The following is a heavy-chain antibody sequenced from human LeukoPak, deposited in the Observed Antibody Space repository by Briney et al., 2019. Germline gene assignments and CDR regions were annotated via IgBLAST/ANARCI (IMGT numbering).Heavy chain of an antibody. CDR3: AKSRGSGTYCFDY. Sequence: RGSLRLSSTASGFRFSTYAMSWVRQSPGKGLEWVSTIDNSDGTYCPDSVKGRFTISRDNSKNTLYIQMNSLRAEDTATYYCAKSRGSGTYCFDYWGQGTLVTVSS. CDR1: GFRFSTYA. D-gene: IGHD3-10*01. J-gene: IGHJ4*02. CDR2: IDNSDGT. V-gene: IGHV3-23*01.